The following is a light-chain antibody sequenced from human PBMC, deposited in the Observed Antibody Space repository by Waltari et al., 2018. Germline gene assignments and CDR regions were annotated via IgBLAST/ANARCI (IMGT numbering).Light chain of an antibody. CDR1: EGLVYTDGNTY. CDR3: MQGKDWPYT. J-gene: IGKJ2*01. V-gene: IGKV2-30*01. Sequence: DIYMSQSPLSMTVTPGQPASISCTSSEGLVYTDGNTYLSWYHQRPGRSPRRLIYRVSIRDSGVPDRFSGSGSDTDFTLTIGRVESEDVGLYYCMQGKDWPYTFGLGTKLQI. CDR2: RVS.